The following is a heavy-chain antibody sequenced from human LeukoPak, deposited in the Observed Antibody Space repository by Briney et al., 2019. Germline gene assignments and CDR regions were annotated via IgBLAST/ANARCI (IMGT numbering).Heavy chain of an antibody. CDR2: ISYDGPNK. J-gene: IGHJ4*02. V-gene: IGHV3-30*18. CDR3: AKDLGVQGVAAALDY. Sequence: GRSLRLSCAASGFTFSSYGMHWVRQAPGKGLEWVAVISYDGPNKCYADSVKGRFTISRDNSKKTLYLQMNSLRADDTAVYYCAKDLGVQGVAAALDYWAQGTLVTVSS. CDR1: GFTFSSYG. D-gene: IGHD3-10*01.